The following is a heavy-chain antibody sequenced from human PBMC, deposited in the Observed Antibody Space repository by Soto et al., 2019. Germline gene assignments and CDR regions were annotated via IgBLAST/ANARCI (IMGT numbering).Heavy chain of an antibody. Sequence: ASVNVSCKASGYTFTSYGISWVRQAPGQGLEWMGWISAYNGNTNYAQKLQGRVTMTTDTSTSTAYMELRSLRSDDTAVYYCARRVGYSASSGVFESSGEGNLVHVSA. CDR2: ISAYNGNT. V-gene: IGHV1-18*04. CDR1: GYTFTSYG. J-gene: IGHJ4*01. D-gene: IGHD1-26*01. CDR3: ARRVGYSASSGVFES.